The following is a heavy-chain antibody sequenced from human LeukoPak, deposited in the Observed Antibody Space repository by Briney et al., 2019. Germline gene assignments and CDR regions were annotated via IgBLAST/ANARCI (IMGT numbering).Heavy chain of an antibody. V-gene: IGHV3-21*01. CDR3: ASGILTGSFDY. Sequence: GGSLRPSCAASGFTFSSYSMNWVRQAPGKGLEWVSSISSSSSYIYYADSVKGRFTISRDNAKNSLYLQMNSLRAEDTAVYYCASGILTGSFDYWGQGTLVTVSS. CDR2: ISSSSSYI. J-gene: IGHJ4*02. D-gene: IGHD3-9*01. CDR1: GFTFSSYS.